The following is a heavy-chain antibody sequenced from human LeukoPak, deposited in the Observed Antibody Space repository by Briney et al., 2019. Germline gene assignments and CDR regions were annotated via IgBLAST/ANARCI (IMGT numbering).Heavy chain of an antibody. Sequence: ASVKVSCKASGYTFTSYDINWVRQATGQGLEWMGWMNPSSGNTGYAQKFQGRVTMNRTNSTSTAYMELSSLRSEDTAVYYCARVYYYGMDVWGQGTTVTVSS. CDR3: ARVYYYGMDV. CDR2: MNPSSGNT. J-gene: IGHJ6*02. CDR1: GYTFTSYD. V-gene: IGHV1-8*01.